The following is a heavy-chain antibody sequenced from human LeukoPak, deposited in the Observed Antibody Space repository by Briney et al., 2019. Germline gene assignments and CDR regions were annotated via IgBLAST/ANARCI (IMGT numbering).Heavy chain of an antibody. D-gene: IGHD6-13*01. V-gene: IGHV4-59*01. J-gene: IGHJ6*03. CDR2: IYYSGST. Sequence: SETLSLTCTVSGGSISSYYWSWIRQPPGKGLEWIGYIYYSGSTNYNPSLKSRVTISVDTSKNQFSLKLSSVTAADTAVYYCVRIAGYYMDVWGKGATVTVSS. CDR3: VRIAGYYMDV. CDR1: GGSISSYY.